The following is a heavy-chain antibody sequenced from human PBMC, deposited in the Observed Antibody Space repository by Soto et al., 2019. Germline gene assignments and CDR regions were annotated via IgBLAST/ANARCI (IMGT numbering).Heavy chain of an antibody. CDR3: ARVRRRYYGSGSYYNFDY. Sequence: GASVKVSCKASGYTFTSYGISWVRQAPGQGLEWMGWISAYNGNTNYAQKLQGRVTMTTDTSTSTAYVELRSLRSDDTAVYYCARVRRRYYGSGSYYNFDYWGQGTLVTVSS. J-gene: IGHJ4*02. CDR2: ISAYNGNT. V-gene: IGHV1-18*01. D-gene: IGHD3-10*01. CDR1: GYTFTSYG.